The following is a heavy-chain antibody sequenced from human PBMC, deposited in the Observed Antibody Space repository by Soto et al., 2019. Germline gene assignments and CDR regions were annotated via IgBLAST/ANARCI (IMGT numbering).Heavy chain of an antibody. CDR3: ARVLYSGSSLYFDY. CDR2: ISSSGSTI. J-gene: IGHJ4*02. CDR1: GFTFSDYY. V-gene: IGHV3-11*01. D-gene: IGHD1-26*01. Sequence: GGSLRLSCAASGFTFSDYYMSWIRQAPGKGLEWVSYISSSGSTIYYADSVKGRFTISRDNAKNSLYLQMNSLRAEDTAVYYCARVLYSGSSLYFDYWGQGTLVTVSS.